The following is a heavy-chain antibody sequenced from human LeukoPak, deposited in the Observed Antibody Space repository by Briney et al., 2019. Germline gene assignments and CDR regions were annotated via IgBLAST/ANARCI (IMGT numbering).Heavy chain of an antibody. V-gene: IGHV1-2*02. D-gene: IGHD5-18*01. CDR3: ATDGYSYGFYYYYMDV. CDR1: GGTFSSYV. CDR2: IIPVLGVS. J-gene: IGHJ6*03. Sequence: ASVKVSCKASGGTFSSYVITWVRQAPGQGLEWMGRIIPVLGVSNFARKFQGRVTMTRDTSISTAYMELSRLRSDDTAVYYCATDGYSYGFYYYYMDVWGKGTTVTVSS.